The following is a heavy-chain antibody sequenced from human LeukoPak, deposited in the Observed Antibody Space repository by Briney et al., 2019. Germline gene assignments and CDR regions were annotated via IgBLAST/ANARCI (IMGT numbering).Heavy chain of an antibody. CDR1: GFTVSSNY. J-gene: IGHJ4*02. CDR3: ARDHLRYYYDSSGRDYYFDY. CDR2: IYSGGST. V-gene: IGHV3-66*01. D-gene: IGHD3-22*01. Sequence: GGSLRLSCAASGFTVSSNYMSWVRQAPGKGLEGVSVIYSGGSTYYADSVKGRFTISRDNSKNTLYLQMNSLRADDTAVYYCARDHLRYYYDSSGRDYYFDYWGQGTLVTVSS.